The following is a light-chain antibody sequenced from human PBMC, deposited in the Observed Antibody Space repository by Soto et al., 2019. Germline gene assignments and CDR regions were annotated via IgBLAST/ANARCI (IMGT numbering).Light chain of an antibody. CDR2: GNT. Sequence: QSVLTQPPSVSGAPGQRVTISCTGCSSKIGAGCEVHWYQHLPGKAPKLLIYGNTNRPSGVPDRFSGSKSGTSASLAITGLQAEDEADYYCQSYDSSLSASYVFGGGTKVTVL. CDR1: SSKIGAGCE. CDR3: QSYDSSLSASYV. V-gene: IGLV1-40*01. J-gene: IGLJ1*01.